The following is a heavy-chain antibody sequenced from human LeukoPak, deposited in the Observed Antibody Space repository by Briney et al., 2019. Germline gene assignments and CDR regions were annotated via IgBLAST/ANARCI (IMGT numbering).Heavy chain of an antibody. Sequence: SETLSLTCTVSGGSITSYYWSWIRQPPGKGLEWIGYIYYSGSTYYNPSLKSRVTISVDTSKNQFSLKLSSVTAADTAVYYCARDAVGATGFDYWGQGTLVTVSS. CDR1: GGSITSYY. CDR3: ARDAVGATGFDY. V-gene: IGHV4-30-4*08. J-gene: IGHJ4*02. D-gene: IGHD1-26*01. CDR2: IYYSGST.